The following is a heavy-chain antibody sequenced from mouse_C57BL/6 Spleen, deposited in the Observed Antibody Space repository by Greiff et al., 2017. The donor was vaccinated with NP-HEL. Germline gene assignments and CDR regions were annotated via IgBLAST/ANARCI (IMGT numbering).Heavy chain of an antibody. D-gene: IGHD1-1*01. J-gene: IGHJ3*01. V-gene: IGHV1-15*01. CDR3: TCGLLLRPACFAY. CDR2: IDPETGGT. CDR1: GYTFTDYE. Sequence: VQLQQSGAELVRPGASVTLSCKASGYTFTDYEMHWVKQTPVHGLEWIGAIDPETGGTAYNQKFKGKAILTADKSSSTAYMELRSLTSEDSPVYYCTCGLLLRPACFAYWGQGTLVTVSA.